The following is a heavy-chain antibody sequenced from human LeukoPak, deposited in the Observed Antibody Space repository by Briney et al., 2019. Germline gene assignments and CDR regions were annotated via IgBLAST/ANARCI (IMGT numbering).Heavy chain of an antibody. CDR2: ISSSSSTI. D-gene: IGHD3-3*01. CDR1: GFTFSSYS. V-gene: IGHV3-48*04. Sequence: GGSLRLSCAASGFTFSSYSMNWVRQAPGKGLEWVSYISSSSSTIYYADSVKGRFTISRDNAKNSLYLQMNSLRAGDTAVYYCARDGGGRNYDFWSGYYPYDYWGQGTLVTVSS. J-gene: IGHJ4*02. CDR3: ARDGGGRNYDFWSGYYPYDY.